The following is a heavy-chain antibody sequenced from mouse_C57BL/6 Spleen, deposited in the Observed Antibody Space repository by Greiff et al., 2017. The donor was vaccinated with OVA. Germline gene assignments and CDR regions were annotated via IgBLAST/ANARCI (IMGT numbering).Heavy chain of an antibody. CDR1: GYTFTSYW. CDR2: IDPSDSYT. V-gene: IGHV1-50*01. J-gene: IGHJ1*03. CDR3: ARRGLRRGDWYFDV. Sequence: QVQLQQPGAELVKPGASVKLSCKASGYTFTSYWMQWVKQRPGQGLEWIGEIDPSDSYTNYNQKFKGKATLTVDTSSSTAYMQLSSLTSEDSAVYYCARRGLRRGDWYFDVWGTGTTVTVSS. D-gene: IGHD2-2*01.